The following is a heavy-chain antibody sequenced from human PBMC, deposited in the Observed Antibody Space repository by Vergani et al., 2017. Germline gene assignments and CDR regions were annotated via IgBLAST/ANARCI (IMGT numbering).Heavy chain of an antibody. Sequence: QVQLVQSGAEVKKPGASVKVSCKASGYTFTSYGISWVRQAPGQGLEWMGWISAYNGNTNYAQKFQGRVTITRDTSASTAYMELSSLRSEDTAVYYCARVRGVLAGMDVWGQGTTVTVSS. J-gene: IGHJ6*02. V-gene: IGHV1-18*01. CDR3: ARVRGVLAGMDV. CDR2: ISAYNGNT. D-gene: IGHD3-10*01. CDR1: GYTFTSYG.